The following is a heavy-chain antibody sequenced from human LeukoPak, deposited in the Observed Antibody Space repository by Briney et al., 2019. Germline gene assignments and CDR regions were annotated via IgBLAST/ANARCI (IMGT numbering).Heavy chain of an antibody. CDR3: ARVLTNYLSR. CDR1: GFTFSSYE. D-gene: IGHD4/OR15-4a*01. V-gene: IGHV3-48*03. CDR2: ISSSGNTK. J-gene: IGHJ4*02. Sequence: QPGGSLRLSCAASGFTFSSYEMNWVRQAPGKGLEWISYISSSGNTKHYADSVKGRFTISRDSAKNSLYLQMYSLRAEDTAVYYCARVLTNYLSRWGQGTLVTVSS.